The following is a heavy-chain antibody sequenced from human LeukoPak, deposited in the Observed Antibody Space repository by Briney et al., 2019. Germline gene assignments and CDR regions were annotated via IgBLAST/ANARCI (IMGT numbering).Heavy chain of an antibody. D-gene: IGHD2-2*02. CDR1: GYTFTGYY. CDR3: ARPNGGLYDAFDI. V-gene: IGHV1-2*02. J-gene: IGHJ3*02. CDR2: INPNSGGT. Sequence: ASVKVSCKASGYTFTGYYMHWVRQAPGQGLEWMGWINPNSGGTNYAQKFQGRVTMTRDTSISTAYMELSRLRSDDTAVYYCARPNGGLYDAFDIWGQGTMVTVSS.